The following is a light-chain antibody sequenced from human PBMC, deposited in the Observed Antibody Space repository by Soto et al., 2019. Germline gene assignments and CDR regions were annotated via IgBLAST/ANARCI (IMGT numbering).Light chain of an antibody. CDR2: AAS. CDR3: QNYTSAPRT. V-gene: IGKV1-27*01. CDR1: QGISNY. Sequence: DIQMTQSPSSLSASIGDRVTISCRASQGISNYLAWYQQKPGKVPKLLIYAASTPHSGVPSRFSGRGSGTDFTLTISSLQPEDVATYYCQNYTSAPRTFGQGTKVEIK. J-gene: IGKJ1*01.